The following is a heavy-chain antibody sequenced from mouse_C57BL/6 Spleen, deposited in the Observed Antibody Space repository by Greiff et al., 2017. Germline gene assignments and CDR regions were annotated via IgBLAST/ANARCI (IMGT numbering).Heavy chain of an antibody. Sequence: VQLQQPGAELVKPGASVKLSCKASGYTFTSYWMHWVKQRPGQGLEWIGMIHPNSGSTNYNEKFKSKATLTVDKSSSTAYMQLSSLTSEDSAVYYCARWGIYYYGSPVDYWGQGTTLTVSS. J-gene: IGHJ2*01. CDR3: ARWGIYYYGSPVDY. CDR1: GYTFTSYW. D-gene: IGHD1-1*01. V-gene: IGHV1-64*01. CDR2: IHPNSGST.